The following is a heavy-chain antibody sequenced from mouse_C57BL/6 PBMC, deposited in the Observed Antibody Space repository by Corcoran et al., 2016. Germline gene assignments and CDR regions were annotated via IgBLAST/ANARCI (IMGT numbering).Heavy chain of an antibody. D-gene: IGHD4-1*01. J-gene: IGHJ4*01. V-gene: IGHV1-80*01. CDR3: ARSLTGRRAMDY. Sequence: QVQLQQSGAELVKPGASVKISCKASGYAFSSYWMNWVKQRPGKGLEWIGQIYPGDGDTNYNGKFKGKATLTADKSSSTAYMQLSSLTSEDSAVYFCARSLTGRRAMDYWGQGTSVTVSS. CDR2: IYPGDGDT. CDR1: GYAFSSYW.